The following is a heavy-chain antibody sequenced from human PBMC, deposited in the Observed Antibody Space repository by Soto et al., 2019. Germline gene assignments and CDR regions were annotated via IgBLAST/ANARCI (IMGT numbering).Heavy chain of an antibody. CDR2: IYPGDSDT. V-gene: IGHV5-51*01. CDR3: AIASGSGSYYSLADS. D-gene: IGHD3-10*01. Sequence: GESLKISCKGSGYSFTSYWIGWVRQMPGKGLEWMGIIYPGDSDTRYSPSFQGQVTISADKSISTAYLQWSSLKASDTAMYYCAIASGSGSYYSLADSWGQGTLVTVSS. J-gene: IGHJ4*02. CDR1: GYSFTSYW.